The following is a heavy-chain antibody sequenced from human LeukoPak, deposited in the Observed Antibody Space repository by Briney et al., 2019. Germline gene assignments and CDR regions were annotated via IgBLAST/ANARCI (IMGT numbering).Heavy chain of an antibody. CDR3: ASLHDIVVVPPATIDY. D-gene: IGHD2-2*01. CDR1: GFTFSSYE. CDR2: ISRSSGTI. Sequence: GGSLRLSCAASGFTFSSYEMNWVRQAPGKGLEWVSYISRSSGTIYYADSVKGRFTISRDNAKNSLYLQMNSLRAEDTAVYYCASLHDIVVVPPATIDYWGQGTLVTVSS. J-gene: IGHJ4*02. V-gene: IGHV3-48*03.